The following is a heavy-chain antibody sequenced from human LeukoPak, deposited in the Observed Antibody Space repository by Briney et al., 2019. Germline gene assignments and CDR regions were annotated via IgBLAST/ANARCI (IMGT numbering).Heavy chain of an antibody. Sequence: PGGSLRLSCAASGFAFSSYAMGWVRQAPGKGREWVSSISGSGSSTYYAESVRGRFTISRDNVKNTLNLQLSSLRVEDTATYYCAKSQEDVAMKITLGVHWGQGTLVTVSS. CDR2: ISGSGSST. V-gene: IGHV3-23*01. CDR3: AKSQEDVAMKITLGVH. CDR1: GFAFSSYA. J-gene: IGHJ4*02. D-gene: IGHD1-14*01.